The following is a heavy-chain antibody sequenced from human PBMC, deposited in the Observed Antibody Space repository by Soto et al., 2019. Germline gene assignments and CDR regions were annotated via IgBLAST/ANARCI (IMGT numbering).Heavy chain of an antibody. V-gene: IGHV4-39*01. J-gene: IGHJ4*02. CDR3: GTLEGLATISYYFDY. D-gene: IGHD3-9*01. CDR1: GGSVSSSSYY. CDR2: VYYSGST. Sequence: PSGTLSLTCTVSGGSVSSSSYYWGWVRQPPGKGLEWIGSVYYSGSTYYNPSLESRVTISVDKSKNQFSLKLMSLSAADTAVYYCGTLEGLATISYYFDYWGQGALVTVSS.